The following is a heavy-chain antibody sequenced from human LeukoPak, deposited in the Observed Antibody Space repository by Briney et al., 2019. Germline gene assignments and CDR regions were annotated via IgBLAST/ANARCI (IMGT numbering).Heavy chain of an antibody. D-gene: IGHD6-13*01. CDR1: GFTFSTYG. CDR2: IRYDGTNK. Sequence: GGSLRLSCATSGFTFSTYGMHWVRQAPGKGLEWVAFIRYDGTNKYYADSVKGRFTISRDNSRNTLYLQMNSLRTEDTAMYYCARGGSSWDFAFDIWGQGTMVTVSS. CDR3: ARGGSSWDFAFDI. V-gene: IGHV3-30*02. J-gene: IGHJ3*02.